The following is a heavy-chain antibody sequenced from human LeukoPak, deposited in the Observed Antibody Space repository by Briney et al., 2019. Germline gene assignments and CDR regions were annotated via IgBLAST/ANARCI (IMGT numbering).Heavy chain of an antibody. J-gene: IGHJ4*02. CDR1: GYTFTSYG. V-gene: IGHV1-18*01. CDR3: ARPYCSSTSCYQYDY. CDR2: ISAYNGNT. Sequence: ASVKVSCKASGYTFTSYGISWVRQAPGQGLEWMGWISAYNGNTNYAQKLQGRVTMTTDTSTSTAYMELRSLRSDDTAVYYCARPYCSSTSCYQYDYWGQGTLVTVSS. D-gene: IGHD2-2*01.